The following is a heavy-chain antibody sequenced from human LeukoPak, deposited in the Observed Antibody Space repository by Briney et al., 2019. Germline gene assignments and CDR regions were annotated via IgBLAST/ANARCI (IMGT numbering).Heavy chain of an antibody. Sequence: PSETLSLTCTVSGGSISSYYWSWIRQPPGKGLEWIGYIYYSGSTNYNPSLKSRVTISVDTSKNQFSLKLSSVTAADTAVYYCARLRGALVAFDSWGQGTMVTVSS. J-gene: IGHJ3*02. CDR2: IYYSGST. CDR1: GGSISSYY. D-gene: IGHD1-26*01. V-gene: IGHV4-59*08. CDR3: ARLRGALVAFDS.